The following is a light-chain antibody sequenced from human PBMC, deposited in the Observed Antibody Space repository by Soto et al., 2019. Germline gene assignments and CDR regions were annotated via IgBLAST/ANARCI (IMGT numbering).Light chain of an antibody. J-gene: IGKJ1*01. Sequence: VLTQSPATLSLSPGERATLSCRASHSVSSNLAWYQQKPGQAPRLLIYGASTRATGIPARFSGSGSGTEFTLTISSLQPDDFATYYCQQYNSQWTFGQGTKVDIK. V-gene: IGKV3-15*01. CDR3: QQYNSQWT. CDR2: GAS. CDR1: HSVSSN.